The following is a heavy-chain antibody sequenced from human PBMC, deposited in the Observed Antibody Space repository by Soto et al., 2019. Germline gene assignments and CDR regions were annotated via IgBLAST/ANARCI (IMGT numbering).Heavy chain of an antibody. CDR2: IKQDGSGK. CDR3: ARASYGDPTYYFDY. Sequence: EVQLVESGGGLVQPGGSLRLSCAASGFTFSSYWMTWVRQAPGKGLEWVANIKQDGSGKYYVDSVKGRFTISRDNAKNSLYLQMNSLSAEDTAMYYCARASYGDPTYYFDYWGQGTLVTVSS. CDR1: GFTFSSYW. D-gene: IGHD4-17*01. J-gene: IGHJ4*02. V-gene: IGHV3-7*03.